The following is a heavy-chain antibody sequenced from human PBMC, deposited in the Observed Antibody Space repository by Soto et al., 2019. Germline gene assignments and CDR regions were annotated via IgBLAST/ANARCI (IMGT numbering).Heavy chain of an antibody. CDR2: IYHSGAI. V-gene: IGHV4-4*02. CDR3: ARMCYEDRVDY. CDR1: GGSISSSYW. Sequence: QVQLQESGPGLVKPSGTLSVTCGVSGGSISSSYWWNWVRQPPGKGLEWIGEIYHSGAINYSPSLTSRVTISIDKSKNQFSLRLSSVTAADTAVYYSARMCYEDRVDYWGQGTLVTVSS. J-gene: IGHJ4*02. D-gene: IGHD5-12*01.